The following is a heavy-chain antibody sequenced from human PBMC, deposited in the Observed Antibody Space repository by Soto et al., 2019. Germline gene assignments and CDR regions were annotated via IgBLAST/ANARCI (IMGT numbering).Heavy chain of an antibody. J-gene: IGHJ4*02. V-gene: IGHV1-3*01. CDR3: ARVRIAAAGRVDY. D-gene: IGHD6-13*01. Sequence: QVQLVQSGAEVKKPGASVKVSCKASGYTFTSYAMHWVRQAPGQRLEWMGWINAGNGNTKYSQKFQGRVTITRDTSASTAYMELSSLRSEDTAVYYCARVRIAAAGRVDYWGQGTLVTVSS. CDR2: INAGNGNT. CDR1: GYTFTSYA.